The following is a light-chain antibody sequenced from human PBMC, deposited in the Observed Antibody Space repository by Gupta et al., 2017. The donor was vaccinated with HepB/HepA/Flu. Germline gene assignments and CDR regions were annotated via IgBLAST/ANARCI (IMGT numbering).Light chain of an antibody. CDR3: CSYAVIYTEV. J-gene: IGLJ1*01. V-gene: IGLV2-11*01. CDR1: SSDVGAYSY. Sequence: QSALTQPRSVSGSPGQSVTISCTGTSSDVGAYSYVSWFQQRPGIVPKLIIYDVSKRPSGVPDRVSGSQSGNTEPLTISGLQAEDEADYYCCSYAVIYTEVFGTGTKVTVL. CDR2: DVS.